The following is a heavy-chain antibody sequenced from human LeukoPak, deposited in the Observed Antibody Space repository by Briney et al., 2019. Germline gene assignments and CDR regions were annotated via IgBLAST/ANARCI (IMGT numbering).Heavy chain of an antibody. D-gene: IGHD3-22*01. Sequence: SDTLSLTCTVSGGSISSGDYYWSWIRQPPGKGLEWIGYIYYSGSTYYNPSLKSRVTISVDTSKNQFSLKLSSVTAADTAVYYCARDSSGYSVDAFDIWGQGTMVTVSS. CDR2: IYYSGST. CDR1: GGSISSGDYY. J-gene: IGHJ3*02. V-gene: IGHV4-30-4*02. CDR3: ARDSSGYSVDAFDI.